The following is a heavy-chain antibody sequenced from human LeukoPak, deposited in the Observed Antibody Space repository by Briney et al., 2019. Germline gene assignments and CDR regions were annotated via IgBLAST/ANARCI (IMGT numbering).Heavy chain of an antibody. J-gene: IGHJ6*02. CDR1: GFTFSSYW. D-gene: IGHD3-16*01. Sequence: PGGSLRLSCAASGFTFSSYWMSWVRQAAGKGLEWVANIKQDGSEKYYVDSVKGRFTISRDNSKNTLYAQMNSLRAEDTAVYYCARATLYPDGRGGAYGMDVWGQGTTVTVAS. V-gene: IGHV3-7*02. CDR3: ARATLYPDGRGGAYGMDV. CDR2: IKQDGSEK.